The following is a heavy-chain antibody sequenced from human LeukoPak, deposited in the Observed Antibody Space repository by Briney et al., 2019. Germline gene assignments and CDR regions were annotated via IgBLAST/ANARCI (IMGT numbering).Heavy chain of an antibody. D-gene: IGHD5-24*01. CDR3: ARDGDGYPMPFDY. Sequence: GGSLRLSCAASGFTFSSYDMSWVRQAPGKGPEWVSGISGSGGTTYYADSVKGRFTISRDNAKNTLWLQMNSLRAEDTAVYYCARDGDGYPMPFDYWGQGTLVTVSS. CDR2: ISGSGGTT. J-gene: IGHJ4*02. CDR1: GFTFSSYD. V-gene: IGHV3-23*01.